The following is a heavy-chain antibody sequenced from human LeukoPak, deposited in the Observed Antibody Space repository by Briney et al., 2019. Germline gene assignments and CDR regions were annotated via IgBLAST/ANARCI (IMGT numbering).Heavy chain of an antibody. D-gene: IGHD2-2*01. J-gene: IGHJ4*02. CDR2: ITSSSSRI. Sequence: GGSLRLSCEASGFTFSGYSMNWVRQAPGKGLEWVSYITSSSSRIYYADSVEGRFTISRDNAKNSLYLQMDSLSVDGTAIYYCVRDPHALDYWGQGAPVTVSS. V-gene: IGHV3-48*01. CDR1: GFTFSGYS. CDR3: VRDPHALDY.